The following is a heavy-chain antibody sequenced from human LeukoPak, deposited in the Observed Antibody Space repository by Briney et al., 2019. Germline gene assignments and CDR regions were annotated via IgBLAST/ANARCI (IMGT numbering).Heavy chain of an antibody. CDR3: ARDIDCSSTSCYFFVGGGDY. D-gene: IGHD2-2*01. J-gene: IGHJ4*02. CDR2: ISAYNGDT. CDR1: GYTFTSYG. V-gene: IGHV1-18*01. Sequence: ASVKVSCKASGYTFTSYGISWVRQAAGQGLEWMGWISAYNGDTNYAQKLQGRVTMTTDTSTSTAYMELRSLRSDDAAVYYCARDIDCSSTSCYFFVGGGDYWGQGTLVTVSS.